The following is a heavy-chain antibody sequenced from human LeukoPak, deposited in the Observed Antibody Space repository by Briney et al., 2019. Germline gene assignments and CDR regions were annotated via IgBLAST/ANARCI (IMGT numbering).Heavy chain of an antibody. Sequence: EASVKVSCKASGYTFTSYYMHWVRQAPGQGLEWMGIINPSGGSTSYAQKFQGGVTMTRDTSTSTVYMELSSLRSEDTAVYYCARSVIPLGMDVWGQGTTVTVSS. V-gene: IGHV1-46*01. D-gene: IGHD2-21*01. CDR1: GYTFTSYY. CDR3: ARSVIPLGMDV. J-gene: IGHJ6*02. CDR2: INPSGGST.